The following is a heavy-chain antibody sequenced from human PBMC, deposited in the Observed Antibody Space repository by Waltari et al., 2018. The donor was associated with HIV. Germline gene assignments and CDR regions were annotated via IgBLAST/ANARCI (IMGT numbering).Heavy chain of an antibody. CDR2: ISRDGSSK. Sequence: QVQLVESGGGLVQPGGSLRRSCAASGFIFRDFAIHWVRQAPGKGLEWVAVISRDGSSKYYADSVQGRFTISRDNSKNSLHLHMNSLRPKDTAVYYCAREGIVAAPFDFWGLGTLVTVSS. CDR3: AREGIVAAPFDF. D-gene: IGHD2-15*01. V-gene: IGHV3-30*01. CDR1: GFIFRDFA. J-gene: IGHJ4*02.